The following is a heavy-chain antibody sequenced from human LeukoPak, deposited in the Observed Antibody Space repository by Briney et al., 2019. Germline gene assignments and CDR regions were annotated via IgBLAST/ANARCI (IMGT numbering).Heavy chain of an antibody. J-gene: IGHJ4*02. V-gene: IGHV3-48*03. Sequence: GSLRLSCAASGFTFSNYEMNWVRQPPGKGLEWISGITGSGSTTYYADSVKGRFTISRDNAKNSLYLQMNSLGAEDTAVYYCARETSWYFDYWGRGTLVTVSS. CDR1: GFTFSNYE. CDR2: ITGSGSTT. CDR3: ARETSWYFDY.